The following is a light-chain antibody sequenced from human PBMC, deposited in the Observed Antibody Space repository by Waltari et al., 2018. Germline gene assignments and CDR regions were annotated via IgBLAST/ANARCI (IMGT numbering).Light chain of an antibody. Sequence: DIQLTQSPSFPSASVGHRVTLPCRASQVISGYLAWFQRKPGKAPKLLIYTTSTLQSGVPSRLSGSGSGTEFTLTISSLQPEDFATYYCQQLNSYPITFGGGTKVEIK. V-gene: IGKV1-9*01. CDR3: QQLNSYPIT. CDR2: TTS. CDR1: QVISGY. J-gene: IGKJ4*01.